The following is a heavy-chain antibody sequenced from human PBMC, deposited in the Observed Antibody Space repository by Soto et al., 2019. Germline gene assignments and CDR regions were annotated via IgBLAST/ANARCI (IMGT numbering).Heavy chain of an antibody. D-gene: IGHD6-19*01. V-gene: IGHV3-30*18. CDR2: TSFDGSSG. Sequence: QVQLVESGGGVVQPGRSLRLSCAASGFTFSSSGMHWVRQAPGKGLEWVAVTSFDGSSGYYADSVRGRFTISRDNSNVTLYQQMNSLRAEDTAVYYCAKSPPAVAGYFDYWGQGTLVTVSS. CDR1: GFTFSSSG. CDR3: AKSPPAVAGYFDY. J-gene: IGHJ4*02.